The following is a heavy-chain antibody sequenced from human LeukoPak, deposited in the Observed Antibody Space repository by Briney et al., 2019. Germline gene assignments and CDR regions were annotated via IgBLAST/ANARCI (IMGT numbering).Heavy chain of an antibody. CDR3: AGSRVDTAMVRDY. V-gene: IGHV4-30-2*02. CDR1: GGSISSGDYS. CDR2: IYHSGST. J-gene: IGHJ4*02. D-gene: IGHD5-18*01. Sequence: SETLSLTCAVSGGSISSGDYSWSWIRQPPGKGLEWIGYIYHSGSTLYNPSLESRVTISIDRSKNQFSLRLSSVTAADTAVYYCAGSRVDTAMVRDYWGQGTLVTVSS.